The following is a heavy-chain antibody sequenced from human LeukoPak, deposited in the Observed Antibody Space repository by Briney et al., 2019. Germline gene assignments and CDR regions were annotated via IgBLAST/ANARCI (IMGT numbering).Heavy chain of an antibody. CDR1: GGSISSGSYY. CDR2: IYTSGGT. V-gene: IGHV4-61*02. J-gene: IGHJ5*02. Sequence: PSETLSLTCTVSGGSISSGSYYWSWIRQPAGKGLEWIGRIYTSGGTNYNPSLKSRVTISVDTSKNQFSLKLSSVTAADTAVYYCARDVSSNYDWFDPWGQGTLVTVSS. D-gene: IGHD4-11*01. CDR3: ARDVSSNYDWFDP.